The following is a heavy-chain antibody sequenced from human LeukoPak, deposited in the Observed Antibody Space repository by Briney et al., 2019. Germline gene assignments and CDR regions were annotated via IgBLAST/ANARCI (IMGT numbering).Heavy chain of an antibody. CDR2: IIPIFGTA. CDR3: ARAPLRGNNWFDP. D-gene: IGHD3-10*01. Sequence: SVKVSCKASGGTFSSYAISWMRQAPGQGLEWMGGIIPIFGTANYAQKFQGRVTITADESTSTAYMELSSLRSEDTAVYYCARAPLRGNNWFDPWGQGTLVTVSS. CDR1: GGTFSSYA. V-gene: IGHV1-69*13. J-gene: IGHJ5*02.